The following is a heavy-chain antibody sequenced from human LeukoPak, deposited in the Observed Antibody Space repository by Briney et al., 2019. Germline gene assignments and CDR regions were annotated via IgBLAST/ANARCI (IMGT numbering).Heavy chain of an antibody. Sequence: PGRSLRLSCAASGFTFSSYGMHWVRQAPGKGLEWVAVISYDGSNKYYADSVKGRFTISRDNSKNTLYLQMNSLRAEDTAVYYCAKDRAVQQQLVRGYFQHWGQGTLVTVSS. CDR2: ISYDGSNK. D-gene: IGHD6-13*01. V-gene: IGHV3-30*18. J-gene: IGHJ1*01. CDR3: AKDRAVQQQLVRGYFQH. CDR1: GFTFSSYG.